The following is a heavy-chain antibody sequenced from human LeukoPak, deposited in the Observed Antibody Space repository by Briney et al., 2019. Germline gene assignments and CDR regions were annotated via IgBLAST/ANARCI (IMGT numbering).Heavy chain of an antibody. J-gene: IGHJ5*02. Sequence: ASVKVSCKASGFTFSTYGFTWVRQAPGQGLEWMGWISAYSGNADYAQKFQDRFTMTTDTSTNTAYMELRSLRSDDTAAYYCARDREGYQLQHSAWFDPWGQGTLVMVSS. V-gene: IGHV1-18*01. D-gene: IGHD2-15*01. CDR2: ISAYSGNA. CDR1: GFTFSTYG. CDR3: ARDREGYQLQHSAWFDP.